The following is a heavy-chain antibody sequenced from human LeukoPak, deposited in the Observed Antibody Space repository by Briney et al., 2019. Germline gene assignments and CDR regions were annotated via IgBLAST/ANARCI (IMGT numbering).Heavy chain of an antibody. CDR1: GFTFSSYW. D-gene: IGHD3-9*01. CDR3: ARVRYFDWSQQ. Sequence: HTGGSLRLSCVASGFTFSSYWMSWVRQAPGKGLEWVANIKQDGSEKYYVDSVKGRFTISRDNAKNSLYLQMNSLRAEDTAVYYCARVRYFDWSQQWGQGTLVTVSS. CDR2: IKQDGSEK. V-gene: IGHV3-7*01. J-gene: IGHJ1*01.